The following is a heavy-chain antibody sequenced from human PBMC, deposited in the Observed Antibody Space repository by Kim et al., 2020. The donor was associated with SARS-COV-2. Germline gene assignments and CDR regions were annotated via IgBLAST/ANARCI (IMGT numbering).Heavy chain of an antibody. CDR2: IGGSDGAT. J-gene: IGHJ4*02. D-gene: IGHD2-15*01. CDR3: LKGGSGCSWDF. Sequence: GGSLRLSCTTSGFTFTGHAMSWVRQAPGKGLEWVSSIGGSDGATYYADSVKGRFSISRDDSKNTLYLQMSGLRADDTAAYFCLKGGSGCSWDFLGQGTL. CDR1: GFTFTGHA. V-gene: IGHV3-23*01.